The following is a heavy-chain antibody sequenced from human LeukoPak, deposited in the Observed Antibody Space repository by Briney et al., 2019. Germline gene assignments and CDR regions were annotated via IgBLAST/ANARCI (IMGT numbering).Heavy chain of an antibody. V-gene: IGHV3-30*04. CDR3: ARDSSSTQQLWFVY. CDR1: GFTFSSYA. CDR2: ISYDGSSQ. J-gene: IGHJ4*02. D-gene: IGHD5-18*01. Sequence: PGGSLRLSCGASGFTFSSYAMHWVRQAPGKGLEWVAVISYDGSSQYYADSVKGRFTISRDNSKNSLYLQMNSLRAEDTAVYYCARDSSSTQQLWFVYWGQGTLVTVSS.